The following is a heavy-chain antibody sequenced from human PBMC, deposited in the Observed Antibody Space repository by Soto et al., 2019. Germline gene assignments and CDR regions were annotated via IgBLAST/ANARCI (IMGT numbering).Heavy chain of an antibody. D-gene: IGHD5-12*01. Sequence: QVQLVQSGAEVKKPGASVKVSCKASGYTFTSYYMHWVRQAPGQGLEWMGIINPSGGSTSYAQKLQGRVTMTRDTSTSTVYMELSSLRSEDTAVYYCARDLGEMATITPQGFDYYYGMDVWGQGTTVTVSS. CDR2: INPSGGST. CDR3: ARDLGEMATITPQGFDYYYGMDV. CDR1: GYTFTSYY. V-gene: IGHV1-46*04. J-gene: IGHJ6*02.